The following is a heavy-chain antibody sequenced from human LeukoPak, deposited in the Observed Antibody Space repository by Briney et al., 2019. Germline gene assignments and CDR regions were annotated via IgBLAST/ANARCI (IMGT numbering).Heavy chain of an antibody. V-gene: IGHV3-23*01. CDR3: AELGITMIGGV. J-gene: IGHJ6*04. D-gene: IGHD3-10*02. CDR2: ISGSGGST. CDR1: GFTFSSYG. Sequence: GSLRLSCAASGFTFSSYGMSWARQAPGKGLEWVSAISGSGGSTYYADSVKGRFTISRDNSKNTLYLQMNSLRAEDTAVYYCAELGITMIGGVWGKGTTVTISS.